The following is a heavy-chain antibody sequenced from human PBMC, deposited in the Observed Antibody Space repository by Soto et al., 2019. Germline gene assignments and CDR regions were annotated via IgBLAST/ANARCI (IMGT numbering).Heavy chain of an antibody. CDR3: AREGLYSYGPMDV. Sequence: PSETLSLSCRLSGGSISSGDYYWSWIRQPPGKGLEWIGYIYYSGSTYYNPSLKSRVTISVDTSKNQFSLKLSSVTAADTAVYYCAREGLYSYGPMDVWGQGTTVTVSS. CDR2: IYYSGST. CDR1: GGSISSGDYY. V-gene: IGHV4-30-4*01. D-gene: IGHD5-18*01. J-gene: IGHJ6*02.